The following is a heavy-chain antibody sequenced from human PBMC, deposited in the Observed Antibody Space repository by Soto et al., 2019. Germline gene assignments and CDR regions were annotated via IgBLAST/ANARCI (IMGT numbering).Heavy chain of an antibody. J-gene: IGHJ6*02. V-gene: IGHV2-70*01. Sequence: SGPTLVNPTQTLTLTCTFSGFSLSTSGMCVSWIRQPPGKALEWLALIDWDDDKYYSTSLKTRLTISKDTSKNQVVLTMTNMDPVDTATYYCARIQQGPGYSSSWYYGMDVWGQGTTVTVSS. CDR3: ARIQQGPGYSSSWYYGMDV. CDR1: GFSLSTSGMC. D-gene: IGHD6-13*01. CDR2: IDWDDDK.